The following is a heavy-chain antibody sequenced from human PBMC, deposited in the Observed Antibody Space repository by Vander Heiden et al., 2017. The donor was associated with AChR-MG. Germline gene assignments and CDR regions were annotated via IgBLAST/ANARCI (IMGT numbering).Heavy chain of an antibody. Sequence: QVKLVESGGGLVKPGGSLRLSCATSGFTFSAYYMSWIRQAPGKGLEWVSYISGGGDTIYYAASVKGRFTISRDNAKKSLYLQMNSLRAEDTAVYYCARDSGHTVDYWGQGTLVTVS. V-gene: IGHV3-11*01. J-gene: IGHJ4*02. D-gene: IGHD3-10*01. CDR3: ARDSGHTVDY. CDR2: ISGGGDTI. CDR1: GFTFSAYY.